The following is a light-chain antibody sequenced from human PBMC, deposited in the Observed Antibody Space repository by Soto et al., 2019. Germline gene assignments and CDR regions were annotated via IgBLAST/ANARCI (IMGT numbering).Light chain of an antibody. V-gene: IGKV4-1*01. CDR2: WAS. Sequence: DIVMTQSPDSLTVSLDERATINCKSSQSILYSSSNKNYLAWYQQKPGQPPKLLIYWASTRESGVPDRFRGSGSGTDFTLTISSLQAEDVAVYYCQQYFSTPRTFGGGTKVEIK. CDR3: QQYFSTPRT. J-gene: IGKJ4*01. CDR1: QSILYSSSNKNY.